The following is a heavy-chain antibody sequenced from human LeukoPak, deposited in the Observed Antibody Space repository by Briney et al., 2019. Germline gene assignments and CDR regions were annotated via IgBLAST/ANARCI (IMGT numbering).Heavy chain of an antibody. V-gene: IGHV3-53*01. CDR3: ARPGGYYGSGSYLDY. J-gene: IGHJ4*02. D-gene: IGHD3-10*01. Sequence: PGGSLRLSCAASGFTFTSYGMNWVRQAPGKGLEWVSVIYSGGSTYYADSVKGRFTISRDNSKNTLYLQMNSLRAEDTAVYYCARPGGYYGSGSYLDYWGQGTLVTVSS. CDR2: IYSGGST. CDR1: GFTFTSYG.